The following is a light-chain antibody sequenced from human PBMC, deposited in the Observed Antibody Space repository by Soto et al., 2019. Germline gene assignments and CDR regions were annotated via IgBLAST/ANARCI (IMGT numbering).Light chain of an antibody. CDR2: GAS. J-gene: IGKJ5*01. Sequence: EIVLTQSPGTLSLSPGERATLSCRASQSVSSSYLAWYQQKSGQAPRLLIYGASSRATGIPDRFSGSGSGTDFTLTISRVEPEDFAAYYCQHYGSSPITFGQGTRLEIK. CDR3: QHYGSSPIT. V-gene: IGKV3-20*01. CDR1: QSVSSSY.